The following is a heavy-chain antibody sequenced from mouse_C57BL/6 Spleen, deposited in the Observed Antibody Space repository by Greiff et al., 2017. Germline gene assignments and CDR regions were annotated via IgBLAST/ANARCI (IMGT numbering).Heavy chain of an antibody. CDR3: ARNPRGLLLAMDD. CDR1: GYTFTSYD. CDR2: IYPRDGST. D-gene: IGHD2-3*01. V-gene: IGHV1-85*01. J-gene: IGHJ4*01. Sequence: QVHVKQSGPELVKPGASVKLSCKASGYTFTSYDINWVKQRPGQGLEWIGWIYPRDGSTKYNEKFKGKATLTVDTSASTAYLELHSLTSEDSAVYFCARNPRGLLLAMDDWGQGTSVTVSS.